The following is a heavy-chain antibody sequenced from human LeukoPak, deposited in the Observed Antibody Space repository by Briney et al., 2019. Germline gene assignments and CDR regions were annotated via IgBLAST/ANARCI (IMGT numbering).Heavy chain of an antibody. J-gene: IGHJ6*02. V-gene: IGHV7-4-1*02. D-gene: IGHD2-2*01. CDR1: GYTFTSYA. Sequence: GASVNVSCKASGYTFTSYAMNWVRQAPGQGLEWMGWINTNTGNPTYAQGFTGRFVFSLDTSVSTAYLQISSLKAEDTAVYYCARDIVVVPAAIQYYYYGMDVWGQGTTVTVSS. CDR3: ARDIVVVPAAIQYYYYGMDV. CDR2: INTNTGNP.